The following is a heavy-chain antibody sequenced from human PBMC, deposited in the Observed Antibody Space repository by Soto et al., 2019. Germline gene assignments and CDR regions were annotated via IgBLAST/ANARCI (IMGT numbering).Heavy chain of an antibody. D-gene: IGHD3-10*01. CDR2: IIHIFGTA. CDR3: ASQAIVRGVIGDYCYYGMDV. CDR1: GGTFSSYA. J-gene: IGHJ6*02. Sequence: QVQLVQSGAEVKKPGSSVKVSCKASGGTFSSYAISWVRQAPGQGLEWMGGIIHIFGTANYAQNFQGSVTITEDESASTAYMELGCLRSEDTAVYYCASQAIVRGVIGDYCYYGMDVWGQGTTVTVSS. V-gene: IGHV1-69*01.